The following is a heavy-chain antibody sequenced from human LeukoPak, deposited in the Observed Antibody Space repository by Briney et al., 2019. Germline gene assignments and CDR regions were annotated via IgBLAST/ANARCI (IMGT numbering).Heavy chain of an antibody. V-gene: IGHV3-33*01. J-gene: IGHJ6*02. CDR1: GFTFSSYG. CDR3: ARDLTQLGVGVYYYYYGMDV. D-gene: IGHD3-16*01. Sequence: PGGSLRLSCAASGFTFSSYGMHWVRQAPGKGLEWVAVIWYDGSNKYYADSVKGRFTISRDNSKNTLYLQMNSLRAEDTAVYYCARDLTQLGVGVYYYYYGMDVWGQGTTVTVS. CDR2: IWYDGSNK.